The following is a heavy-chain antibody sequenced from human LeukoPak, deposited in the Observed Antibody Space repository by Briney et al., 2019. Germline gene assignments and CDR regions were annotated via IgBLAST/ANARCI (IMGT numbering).Heavy chain of an antibody. CDR3: ARDRTGSY. CDR1: GFTFSSYW. V-gene: IGHV3-7*03. D-gene: IGHD1-1*01. J-gene: IGHJ4*02. Sequence: GGSLRLSCAASGFTFSSYWMTWVRQASAKGLAWVANLEQYGSEKYYADSVKGRFTISRDNAKNLLYLQMSSLRAEDTAVYYCARDRTGSYWGQGTLVTVSS. CDR2: LEQYGSEK.